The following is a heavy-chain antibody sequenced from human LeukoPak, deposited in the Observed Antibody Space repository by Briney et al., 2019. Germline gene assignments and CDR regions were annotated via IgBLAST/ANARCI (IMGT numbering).Heavy chain of an antibody. V-gene: IGHV3-20*04. CDR1: GFTFGDYE. D-gene: IGHD4-17*01. CDR2: INWNGGST. CDR3: ARDGFVWTSGIDYGWFDF. J-gene: IGHJ4*02. Sequence: PGGSLRLSCAASGFTFGDYEMSWVRQAPGKGLEWVSGINWNGGSTGYADSVKGRFTISRDNAKNSLYLQMNSLRAEDTALYYCARDGFVWTSGIDYGWFDFWGQGTLVTVSS.